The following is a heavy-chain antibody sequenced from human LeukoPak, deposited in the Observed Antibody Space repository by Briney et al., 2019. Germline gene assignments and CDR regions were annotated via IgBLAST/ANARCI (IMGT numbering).Heavy chain of an antibody. CDR2: IYTSGST. CDR1: GGSISSYY. Sequence: SETLSLTCTVSGGSISSYYWSWIRQPAGKGLEWIGRIYTSGSTNYNPSLKSRVTISVDTSKNQFSLKLSSVTAADTAVYYCARGRAAYCGGDCYPNWFDPWGQGTLVTVSS. CDR3: ARGRAAYCGGDCYPNWFDP. J-gene: IGHJ5*02. V-gene: IGHV4-4*07. D-gene: IGHD2-21*02.